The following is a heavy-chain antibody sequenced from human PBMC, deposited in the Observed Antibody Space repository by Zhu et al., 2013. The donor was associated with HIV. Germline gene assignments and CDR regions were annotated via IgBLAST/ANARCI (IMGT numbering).Heavy chain of an antibody. CDR3: ASGGSSSLYYYYGMDV. V-gene: IGHV1-2*02. D-gene: IGHD6-6*01. J-gene: IGHJ6*02. Sequence: QVQLVQSGAEVKKPGASVKVSCKTSGYTFTGYYIHWFRQAPGQGLEWMGWMNPSSGGTNYAQKLQGRVTMTTDTSTSTAYMELRSLRSDDTAVYYCASGGSSSLYYYYGMDVVGPRDHGHRLL. CDR2: MNPSSGGT. CDR1: GYTFTGYY.